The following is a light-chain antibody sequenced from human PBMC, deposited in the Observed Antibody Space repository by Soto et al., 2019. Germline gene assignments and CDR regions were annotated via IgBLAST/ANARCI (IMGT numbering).Light chain of an antibody. Sequence: DIQMTQSPSSLSASVGDRVTITCRASQRISSDLNWYQQQPGKAPKVLIYVASSLESGVPSRFSGSGSGTDFTLTISSLQREDFATYFCHQTNSLPYTFGRGTKVEIK. V-gene: IGKV1-39*01. CDR1: QRISSD. CDR3: HQTNSLPYT. CDR2: VAS. J-gene: IGKJ2*01.